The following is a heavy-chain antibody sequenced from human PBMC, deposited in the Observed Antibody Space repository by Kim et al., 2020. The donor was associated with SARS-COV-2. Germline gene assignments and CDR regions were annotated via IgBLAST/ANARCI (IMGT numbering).Heavy chain of an antibody. CDR1: GGSFSGYF. CDR2: INHSGST. CDR3: ARSALTTVTAWYFDL. J-gene: IGHJ2*01. V-gene: IGHV4-34*01. Sequence: SETLSLTCAVYGGSFSGYFWSWIRQPPGKGPEWIGEINHSGSTNYNPSLKSRVTISVDTSKNQFSLKVNSVTAADTAVYFCARSALTTVTAWYFDLWGRG. D-gene: IGHD4-17*01.